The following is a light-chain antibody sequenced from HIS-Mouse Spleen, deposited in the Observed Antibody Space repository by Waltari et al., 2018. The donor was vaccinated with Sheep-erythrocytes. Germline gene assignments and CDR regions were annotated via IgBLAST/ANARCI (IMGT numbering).Light chain of an antibody. CDR1: QGISNY. CDR3: QKYNSAPLT. CDR2: AAS. V-gene: IGKV1-27*01. Sequence: DIQMTQSPSSLSASVGDRVTITCRASQGISNYLAWYQQKPGKVPKLLIYAASTLPSGGPSRFSGSGSGTEFTLTISSLQPEDGATYYCQKYNSAPLTFGGGTKVEIK. J-gene: IGKJ4*01.